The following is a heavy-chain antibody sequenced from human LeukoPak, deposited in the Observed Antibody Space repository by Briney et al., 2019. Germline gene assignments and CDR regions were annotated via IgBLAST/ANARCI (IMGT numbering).Heavy chain of an antibody. CDR3: ASFEVGA. J-gene: IGHJ5*02. CDR2: INPNSGGT. Sequence: ASVKVSCKASGYTFTSYAMNWVRQAPGQGLEWMGWINPNSGGTNYAQKFQGRVTMTRDTSISTAYMDLSRLRSDDTAVYYCASFEVGAWGQGTLVTVSS. D-gene: IGHD3-10*01. CDR1: GYTFTSYA. V-gene: IGHV1-2*02.